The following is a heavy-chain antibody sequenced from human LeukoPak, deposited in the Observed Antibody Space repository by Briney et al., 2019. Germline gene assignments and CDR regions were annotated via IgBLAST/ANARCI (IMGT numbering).Heavy chain of an antibody. CDR1: GFTFSSYG. J-gene: IGHJ6*02. CDR3: AKNGVYYDSSGYYRASYGMDV. D-gene: IGHD3-22*01. CDR2: IWYDGSNK. V-gene: IGHV3-33*06. Sequence: GGSLRLSCAASGFTFSSYGMHWVRQAPGKGLEWVAVIWYDGSNKYYADSVKGRFTISRDNSKNTLYLQMNSLRAEDTAVYYCAKNGVYYDSSGYYRASYGMDVWGQGTTVTVSS.